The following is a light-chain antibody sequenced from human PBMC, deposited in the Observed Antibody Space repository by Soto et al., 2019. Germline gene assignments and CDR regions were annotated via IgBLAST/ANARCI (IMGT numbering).Light chain of an antibody. CDR2: DVS. CDR3: TSYTSSSTPHV. V-gene: IGLV2-14*01. CDR1: SSDVGAYTY. J-gene: IGLJ2*01. Sequence: QSALTQPASVSGSPGQSITISCAGTSSDVGAYTYVSWYQQHPGKAPKLMIYDVSNRPSGVSNRFSGSKSGNTASLTISGLQAEDEADYYYTSYTSSSTPHVFGGGTKLTVL.